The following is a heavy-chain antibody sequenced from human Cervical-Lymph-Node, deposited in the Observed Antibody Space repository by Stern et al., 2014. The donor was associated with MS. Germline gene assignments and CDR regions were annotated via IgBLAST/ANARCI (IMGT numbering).Heavy chain of an antibody. V-gene: IGHV3-11*06. Sequence: VQLVESGGGLVQPGGSLRLSCAASGFSFSDYYMSWIRQAPGKGLEWVTYISGSTSYTEYADSVKGRFTISRANTKNSLYLHMNSLSSEDTAVDYCARGYSSGWYAGSDYWGQGSLVTVSS. CDR3: ARGYSSGWYAGSDY. J-gene: IGHJ4*02. CDR2: ISGSTSYT. CDR1: GFSFSDYY. D-gene: IGHD6-19*01.